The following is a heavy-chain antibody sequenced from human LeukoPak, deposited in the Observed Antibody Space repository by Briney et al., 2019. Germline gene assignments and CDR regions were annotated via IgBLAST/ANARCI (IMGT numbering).Heavy chain of an antibody. CDR3: ARVTGYSSSPGVDY. J-gene: IGHJ4*02. CDR2: IKQDGSEK. D-gene: IGHD6-6*01. CDR1: GFTFSSYW. Sequence: GGSLRLSCAASGFTFSSYWMSWVRQAPGKGLEWVANIKQDGSEKYYVDSAKGRFTISRDNAKNSLYLQMNSLRAEDTAVYYCARVTGYSSSPGVDYWGQGTLVTVSS. V-gene: IGHV3-7*01.